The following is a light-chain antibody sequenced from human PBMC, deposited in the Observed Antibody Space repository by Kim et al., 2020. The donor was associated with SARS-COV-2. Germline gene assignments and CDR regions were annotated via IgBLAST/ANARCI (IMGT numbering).Light chain of an antibody. J-gene: IGKJ5*01. V-gene: IGKV3-15*01. CDR1: ESVTDS. Sequence: VMTQSPAILSVSPGETVTLSCRASESVTDSLAWYQQKPGQAPRLLIYEVSTRVTGIPGRFSGSGSGTEFTLTITSLQSEDFAVYYCQQYSNWFPITFGQGTRLEIK. CDR3: QQYSNWFPIT. CDR2: EVS.